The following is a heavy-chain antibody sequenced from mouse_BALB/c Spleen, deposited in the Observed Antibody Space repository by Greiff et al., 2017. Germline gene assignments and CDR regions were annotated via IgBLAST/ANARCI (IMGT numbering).Heavy chain of an antibody. CDR3: ARGYDDWYFDV. CDR1: GFNIKDTY. Sequence: EVQLVESGAELVKPGASVKLSCTASGFNIKDTYMHWVKQRPEQGLEWIGRIDPANGNTKYDPKFQGKATITADTSSNTAYLQLSSLTSEDTAVYYCARGYDDWYFDVWGAGTTVTVSS. D-gene: IGHD2-2*01. CDR2: IDPANGNT. V-gene: IGHV14-3*02. J-gene: IGHJ1*01.